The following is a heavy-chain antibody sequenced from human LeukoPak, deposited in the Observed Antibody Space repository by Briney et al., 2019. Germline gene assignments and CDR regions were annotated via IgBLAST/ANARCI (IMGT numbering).Heavy chain of an antibody. CDR1: GFSLTTNEVA. D-gene: IGHD5-24*01. CDR3: AHTRWTRGYFDY. V-gene: IGHV2-5*02. J-gene: IGHJ4*02. Sequence: SGPTLVKPTQTLTLTCTFSGFSLTTNEVAVGWIRQPPGKALQWLALIYWDDEKRYRPSLKDRLTITKDTSKNQVVLTMTNMDPVDTGTYYCAHTRWTRGYFDYWGQGTLVTVSS. CDR2: IYWDDEK.